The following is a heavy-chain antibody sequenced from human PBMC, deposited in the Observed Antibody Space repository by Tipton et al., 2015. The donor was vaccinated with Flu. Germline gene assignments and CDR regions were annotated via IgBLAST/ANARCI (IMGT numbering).Heavy chain of an antibody. Sequence: TLSLTCTVSGGSISSGGYYWSWIRQHPGKGLEWIGYIYYSGSTYYNPSLKSRVTISVATSKNQFSLKLSSVTAADTAVYYCARQRGYSGYSNYWGQGTLVTVSS. V-gene: IGHV4-31*03. CDR3: ARQRGYSGYSNY. CDR2: IYYSGST. CDR1: GGSISSGGYY. D-gene: IGHD5-12*01. J-gene: IGHJ4*02.